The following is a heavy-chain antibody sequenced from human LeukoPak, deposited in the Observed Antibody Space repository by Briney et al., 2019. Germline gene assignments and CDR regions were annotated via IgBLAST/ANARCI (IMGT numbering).Heavy chain of an antibody. CDR1: GYSINSGYC. CDR3: ARVATTTNPPQRPFDY. CDR2: IYHSGST. Sequence: SETLSLTCAVSGYSINSGYCWGWIRQPPGKGLEWIGSIYHSGSTYYNPSLKSRVTISVDTSKNQFSLKLSSVAAADTAVYYCARVATTTNPPQRPFDYWGQGTLVTVSS. D-gene: IGHD5-12*01. V-gene: IGHV4-38-2*01. J-gene: IGHJ4*02.